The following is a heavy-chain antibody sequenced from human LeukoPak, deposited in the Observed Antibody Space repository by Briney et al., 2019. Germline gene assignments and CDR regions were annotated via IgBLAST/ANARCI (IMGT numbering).Heavy chain of an antibody. CDR1: GGSFSGYY. Sequence: SETLSLTCAVYGGSFSGYYWSWIRQPPGKGLEWIGEINHSGSTNYNPSLKSRVTISVDTSKNQFSLRLSSVTAADTAVYYCATGYYYYYMDVWGKGTTVTVSS. V-gene: IGHV4-34*01. CDR2: INHSGST. J-gene: IGHJ6*03. CDR3: ATGYYYYYMDV.